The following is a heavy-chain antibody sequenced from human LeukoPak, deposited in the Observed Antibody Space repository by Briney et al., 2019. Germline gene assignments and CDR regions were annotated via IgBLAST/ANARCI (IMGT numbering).Heavy chain of an antibody. Sequence: GGSLRLSCAASGFTFDDYTMHWVRQAPGKGLEWVSGINWNGGSTGYADSVKGRFTISRDNAKNSLYLQMNSLRAEDTALYYCARANSIAPRAAFNIWGQGTMVTVSS. CDR3: ARANSIAPRAAFNI. J-gene: IGHJ3*02. CDR1: GFTFDDYT. V-gene: IGHV3-20*04. D-gene: IGHD6-6*01. CDR2: INWNGGST.